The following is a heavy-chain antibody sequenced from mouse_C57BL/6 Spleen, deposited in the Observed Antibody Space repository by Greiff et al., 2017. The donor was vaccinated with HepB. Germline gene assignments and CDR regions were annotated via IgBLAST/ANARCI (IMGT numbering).Heavy chain of an antibody. Sequence: QVQLQQPGAELVRPGPSVNLSCKASGYTFPSSWMHWVKQRLIQGLEWIGNLNPSDGELHYNQKFKNKTTLTVDKSSSTAYMQLSSLTSEDSAVYYVARSPYYGSSYHWYYDVWGTGATVTDSS. V-gene: IGHV1-52*01. J-gene: IGHJ1*03. D-gene: IGHD1-1*01. CDR1: GYTFPSSW. CDR3: ARSPYYGSSYHWYYDV. CDR2: LNPSDGEL.